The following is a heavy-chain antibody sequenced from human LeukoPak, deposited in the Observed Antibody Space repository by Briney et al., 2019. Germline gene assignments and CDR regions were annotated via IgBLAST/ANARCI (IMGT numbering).Heavy chain of an antibody. V-gene: IGHV3-30*02. D-gene: IGHD1-26*01. CDR1: GLSFSDYS. CDR2: IRYDGSNK. J-gene: IGHJ4*02. Sequence: GGSLRLSCTASGLSFSDYSMNWVRQAPGKGLEWVAFIRYDGSNKYYADSVKGRFTISRDNSKNTLYLQMNSLRAEDTAVYYCAKGVVGATPLSDYWGQGTLVTVSS. CDR3: AKGVVGATPLSDY.